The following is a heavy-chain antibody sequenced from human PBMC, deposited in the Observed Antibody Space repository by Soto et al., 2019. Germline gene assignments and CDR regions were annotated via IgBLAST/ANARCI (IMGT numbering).Heavy chain of an antibody. V-gene: IGHV1-69*02. D-gene: IGHD4-4*01. Sequence: SVKVSCKASGYIFTDYYMHWVRQAPGQGLGWMGRIIPIIGIANYAQKFQGRVTITANTSTSTAYMELSSLRSEDTAVYYCARVLTVTTHNWFDPWGQGTLVTVSS. J-gene: IGHJ5*02. CDR2: IIPIIGIA. CDR1: GYIFTDYY. CDR3: ARVLTVTTHNWFDP.